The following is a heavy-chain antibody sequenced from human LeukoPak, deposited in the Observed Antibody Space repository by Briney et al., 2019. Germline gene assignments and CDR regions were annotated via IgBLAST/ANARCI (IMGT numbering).Heavy chain of an antibody. Sequence: GGSLRLPCAASGFTFSSYGMHWVRQAPGKGLEWVAFIRYDGSNKYYADSVKGRFTISRDNSKNTLYLQMNSLRAEDTAVYYCASRGYCSSTSCYTVDYWGQGTLVTVSS. CDR2: IRYDGSNK. V-gene: IGHV3-30*02. J-gene: IGHJ4*02. CDR3: ASRGYCSSTSCYTVDY. CDR1: GFTFSSYG. D-gene: IGHD2-2*02.